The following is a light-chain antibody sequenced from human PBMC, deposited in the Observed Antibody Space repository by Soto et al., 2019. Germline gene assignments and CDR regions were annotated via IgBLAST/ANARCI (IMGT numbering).Light chain of an antibody. CDR3: SSYTSSSTLYV. CDR1: SSDDGGYNY. V-gene: IGLV2-14*01. Sequence: QSALTQPASVSGSPGQSIAISCTGTSSDDGGYNYVSWYQQHPGKAPKLMIYDVSNRPSGVSNRLSGSKSGNTASLTISGLQAEDEADYYCSSYTSSSTLYVFGTGTKVTVL. J-gene: IGLJ1*01. CDR2: DVS.